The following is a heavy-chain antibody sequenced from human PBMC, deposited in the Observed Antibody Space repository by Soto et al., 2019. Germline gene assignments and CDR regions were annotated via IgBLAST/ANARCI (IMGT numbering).Heavy chain of an antibody. J-gene: IGHJ4*02. CDR2: IYWDNYK. Sequence: QITLKESGPTLVKPTQTLTLTCTFSGFSLSSSGVGVGWIRQPPGKALEWLALIYWDNYKQYSPSLKNRFTTXKXTXTNQVFLTMTKVEPVDTGTYYCARVMGSGTVGVFDYWGQGTLVTVSS. CDR1: GFSLSSSGVG. D-gene: IGHD6-13*01. V-gene: IGHV2-5*02. CDR3: ARVMGSGTVGVFDY.